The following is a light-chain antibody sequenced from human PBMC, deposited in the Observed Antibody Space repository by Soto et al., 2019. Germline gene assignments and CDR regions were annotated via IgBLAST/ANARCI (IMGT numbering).Light chain of an antibody. V-gene: IGLV2-14*01. CDR1: SSDVGGYNL. CDR3: SSYKSSSTLPYV. J-gene: IGLJ1*01. Sequence: QSALTQPASVSGSPGQSITISCTGTSSDVGGYNLVSWYQQYPDKAPKLMIFDVNTRPSGVSNRFSGSNSGNTASLTISGLQAEDEADYYRSSYKSSSTLPYVFGTGTKVTVL. CDR2: DVN.